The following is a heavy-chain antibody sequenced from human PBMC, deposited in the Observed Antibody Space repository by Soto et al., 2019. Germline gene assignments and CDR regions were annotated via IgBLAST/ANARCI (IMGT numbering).Heavy chain of an antibody. V-gene: IGHV4-61*01. CDR2: VYYTGIT. J-gene: IGHJ6*02. CDR3: SREELGYYGMDV. CDR1: GGSVSRNNYY. D-gene: IGHD3-16*01. Sequence: QVQLQESGPGLVKPSETLSLTCTVSGGSVSRNNYYWNWIRQPPGKGLEWIGYVYYTGITDYNSSLKSRVTISLDTSKNQFSLRLTSVTAADTAVYYCSREELGYYGMDVWGQGTTVTVSS.